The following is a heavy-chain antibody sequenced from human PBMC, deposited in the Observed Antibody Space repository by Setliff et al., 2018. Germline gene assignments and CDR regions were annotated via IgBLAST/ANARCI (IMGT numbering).Heavy chain of an antibody. V-gene: IGHV4-59*11. J-gene: IGHJ4*02. CDR3: ALSDHYPFYYDY. D-gene: IGHD3-3*01. Sequence: SETLSLTCTVSGDYISSQYWSWIRQPPGRGLEWIGYISNRGSTDYNPSLKSRVTISEDTSRSQFSLKLTSVTTADTAVYYCALSDHYPFYYDYWGLGTLVTV. CDR1: GDYISSQY. CDR2: ISNRGST.